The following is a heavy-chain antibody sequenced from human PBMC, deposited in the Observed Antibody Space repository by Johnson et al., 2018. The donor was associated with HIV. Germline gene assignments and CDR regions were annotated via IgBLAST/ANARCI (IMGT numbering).Heavy chain of an antibody. Sequence: QVQLVESGGGVVQPGRSLRLSCASSGLTFSRYAMHWVRQAPGKGLAWVAVISYAGSNKYYADSVKGRCTISRDNSKNTLYLQMNSLRADDTAVYYFAREGPSERAGFDIWGQGTMVTVSS. CDR3: AREGPSERAGFDI. CDR1: GLTFSRYA. J-gene: IGHJ3*02. CDR2: ISYAGSNK. V-gene: IGHV3-30*04.